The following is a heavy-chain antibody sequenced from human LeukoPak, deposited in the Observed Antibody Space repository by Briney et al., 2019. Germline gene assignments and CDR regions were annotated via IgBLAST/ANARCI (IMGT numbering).Heavy chain of an antibody. D-gene: IGHD4-17*01. CDR1: GDFISSSNYY. CDR2: IYYTGKT. CDR3: ARLTVTYYYYYYMDV. V-gene: IGHV4-39*01. Sequence: SETLSLTCTVSGDFISSSNYYWGWIRQPPGKGLDWIGNIYYTGKTYYNPSLYGRVTISTDTSNNQFSLELSSVTAADTAVYYCARLTVTYYYYYYMDVWGKGTTVTVSS. J-gene: IGHJ6*03.